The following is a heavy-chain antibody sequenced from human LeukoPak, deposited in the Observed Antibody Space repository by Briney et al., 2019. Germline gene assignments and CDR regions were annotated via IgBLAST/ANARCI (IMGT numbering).Heavy chain of an antibody. D-gene: IGHD4-17*01. CDR2: ISWNSGSI. V-gene: IGHV3-9*01. J-gene: IGHJ4*02. Sequence: PGGSLRLSCAASGFTFDDYAMHWVRQAPGKGLEWVSGISWNSGSIGYADSVKGRFTISRDNAKNSLYLQMNSLRAEDTALYYCAKSFYGDYGSFDYWGQGTLVTVSS. CDR3: AKSFYGDYGSFDY. CDR1: GFTFDDYA.